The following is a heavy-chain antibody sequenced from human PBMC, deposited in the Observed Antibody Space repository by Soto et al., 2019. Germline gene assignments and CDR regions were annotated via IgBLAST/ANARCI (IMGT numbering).Heavy chain of an antibody. CDR1: GDSVSSVGFH. Sequence: SETLSLTCTVSGDSVSSVGFHWAWLRRPPGKGLEWIGYIYNGGSTYYRPSLESRMHVSLDATRNHYSLRLTSVTAADTAVYFCARAPVGLDTISYFDYWGQGKLVTV. CDR2: IYNGGST. J-gene: IGHJ4*02. CDR3: ARAPVGLDTISYFDY. D-gene: IGHD3-3*01. V-gene: IGHV4-30-4*01.